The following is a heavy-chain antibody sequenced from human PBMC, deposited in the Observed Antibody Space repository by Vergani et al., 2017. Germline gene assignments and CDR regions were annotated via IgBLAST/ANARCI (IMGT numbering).Heavy chain of an antibody. Sequence: QVQLQESGPGLVKPSETLSLTCTVSGGSISSYYWSWIRQPPGKGLKWIGYIYYSGSTNYNPSLKSLVTISVDTSKNQFSLKLSSVTAADTAVYYCARGEQLEVWFDPWGQGTLVTVSS. D-gene: IGHD6-6*01. V-gene: IGHV4-59*01. CDR2: IYYSGST. CDR3: ARGEQLEVWFDP. CDR1: GGSISSYY. J-gene: IGHJ5*02.